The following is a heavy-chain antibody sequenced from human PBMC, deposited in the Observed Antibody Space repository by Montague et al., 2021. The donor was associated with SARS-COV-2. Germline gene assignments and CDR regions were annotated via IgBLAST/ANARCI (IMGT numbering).Heavy chain of an antibody. Sequence: SLRLSCAASGFTLSRYAMHRVRQDPGKELEWVAVISYDGSNKHNADSVKGRFTISKDKSKNKLDVQMNSLRAEYTAVYYCARGRGTYSLDYWGQGTLVTVSS. CDR1: GFTLSRYA. V-gene: IGHV3-30-3*01. D-gene: IGHD1-26*01. CDR3: ARGRGTYSLDY. CDR2: ISYDGSNK. J-gene: IGHJ4*02.